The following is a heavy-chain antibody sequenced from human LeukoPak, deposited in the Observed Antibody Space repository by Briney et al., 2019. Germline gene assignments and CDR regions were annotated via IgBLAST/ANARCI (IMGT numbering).Heavy chain of an antibody. CDR1: GGSFSGYY. CDR2: INHSGST. CDR3: ARVGIGDYVIADYYYYYYGMDV. D-gene: IGHD4-17*01. V-gene: IGHV4-34*01. Sequence: SETLSLTCAVYGGSFSGYYWSWIRQPPGKGLEWIGEINHSGSTNYNPSLKSRVTISVDTSKNQFSLKLSSVTAADTAVYYCARVGIGDYVIADYYYYYYGMDVWGQGTTVTVSS. J-gene: IGHJ6*02.